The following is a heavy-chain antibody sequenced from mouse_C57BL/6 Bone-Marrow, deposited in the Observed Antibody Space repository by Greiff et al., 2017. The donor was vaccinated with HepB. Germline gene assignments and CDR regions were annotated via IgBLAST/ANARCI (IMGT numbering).Heavy chain of an antibody. Sequence: VQGVESGAELVKPGASVKISCKASGYAFSSYWMNWVKQRPGKGLEWIGQIYPGDGDTNYNGKFKGKATLTADKSSSTAYMQLSSLTSEDSAVYFCARREGNFLFDYWGQGTTLTVSS. CDR3: ARREGNFLFDY. V-gene: IGHV1-80*01. J-gene: IGHJ2*01. CDR1: GYAFSSYW. CDR2: IYPGDGDT. D-gene: IGHD2-1*01.